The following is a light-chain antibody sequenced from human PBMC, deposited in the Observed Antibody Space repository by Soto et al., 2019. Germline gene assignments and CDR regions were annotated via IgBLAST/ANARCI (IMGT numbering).Light chain of an antibody. V-gene: IGLV2-14*01. CDR1: SSDIGAYNF. CDR3: ASYASSNTLI. Sequence: QSALTQPASVSGSPGQSITISCTGTSSDIGAYNFVSWYQQHPGKVPKLMVSGVSYRPSGVSNRFSGSKSGNTASLTISGLQAEDEADYYCASYASSNTLIFGGGTKVTVL. CDR2: GVS. J-gene: IGLJ2*01.